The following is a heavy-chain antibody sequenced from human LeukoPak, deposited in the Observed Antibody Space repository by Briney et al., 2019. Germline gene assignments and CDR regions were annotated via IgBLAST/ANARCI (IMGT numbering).Heavy chain of an antibody. J-gene: IGHJ4*02. Sequence: ASETLSLTCTVSGGSISSYYWSWIRQPAGKGLEWTGRIYTSGSTNYNPSLKSRVTMSVDTSKNQFSLKLSSVTAADTAVYYCARDRPFDGSYYFDYWGQGTLVTVSS. CDR2: IYTSGST. V-gene: IGHV4-4*07. D-gene: IGHD1-26*01. CDR1: GGSISSYY. CDR3: ARDRPFDGSYYFDY.